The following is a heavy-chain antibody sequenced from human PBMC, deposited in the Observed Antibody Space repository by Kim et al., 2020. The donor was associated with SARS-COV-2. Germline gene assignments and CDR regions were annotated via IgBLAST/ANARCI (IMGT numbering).Heavy chain of an antibody. J-gene: IGHJ6*02. V-gene: IGHV1-2*06. CDR1: GYTFTGYY. Sequence: ASVKVSCKASGYTFTGYYMHWVRQAPGQGLEWMGRINPNSGGTNYAQKFQGRVTMTRDTSISTAYMELSRLRSDDTAVYYCARVGAAAAPDYYYYYGMDVWGQGTTVTVSS. CDR3: ARVGAAAAPDYYYYYGMDV. CDR2: INPNSGGT. D-gene: IGHD6-13*01.